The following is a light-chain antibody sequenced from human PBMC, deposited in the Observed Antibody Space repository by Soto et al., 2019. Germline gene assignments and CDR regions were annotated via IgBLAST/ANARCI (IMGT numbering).Light chain of an antibody. CDR2: DVS. Sequence: QSALTQPASVSGSPGQSITISCTGTSSDVGGSNYVSWYQQHPGKAPKLIIYDVSNRPSGVSNRFSGSKSGNTASLTISGLQAEDGADYYCGSYTSSDTLDVFGTGTKLTVL. V-gene: IGLV2-14*01. CDR3: GSYTSSDTLDV. CDR1: SSDVGGSNY. J-gene: IGLJ1*01.